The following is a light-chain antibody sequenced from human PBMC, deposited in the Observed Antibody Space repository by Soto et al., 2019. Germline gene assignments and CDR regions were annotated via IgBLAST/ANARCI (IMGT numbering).Light chain of an antibody. CDR2: AAS. Sequence: DVQMTQSPSFLSASVGDRVTITCRASQAITNYVAWYQQKLGKVPELLIYAASTLQSGVPSRFSGSGSGTDFTLTISSLQPEDVATYYCQKYNLAPCTFGQGTKVEIK. J-gene: IGKJ1*01. CDR1: QAITNY. V-gene: IGKV1-27*01. CDR3: QKYNLAPCT.